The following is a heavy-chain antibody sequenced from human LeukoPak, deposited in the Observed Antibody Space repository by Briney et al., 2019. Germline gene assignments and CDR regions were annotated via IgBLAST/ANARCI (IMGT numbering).Heavy chain of an antibody. J-gene: IGHJ4*02. Sequence: SETLSLTCTVSGGSISSGSYYWSWIRQPAGKGLEWIGRIYTSGSTNYNPSLKSRVTISVDTSKNQFSLKLSSVTAADTAVYYCAREVRGVIIKGWGQGTLVTVSS. CDR2: IYTSGST. CDR1: GGSISSGSYY. CDR3: AREVRGVIIKG. D-gene: IGHD3-10*01. V-gene: IGHV4-61*02.